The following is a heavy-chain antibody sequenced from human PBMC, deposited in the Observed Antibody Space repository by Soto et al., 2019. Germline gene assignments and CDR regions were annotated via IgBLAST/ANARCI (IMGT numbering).Heavy chain of an antibody. CDR3: AKLTYSSGWYPHYYYYMHV. CDR2: ISGSGGST. D-gene: IGHD6-19*01. Sequence: GGSLRLSCAASGFTFSSYAMSWVRQAPGKGLEWVSAISGSGGSTYYADSVKGRFTISRDNSKNTLYLQMNSLRAEDTAVYYCAKLTYSSGWYPHYYYYMHVWGKGTTVTVSS. CDR1: GFTFSSYA. J-gene: IGHJ6*03. V-gene: IGHV3-23*01.